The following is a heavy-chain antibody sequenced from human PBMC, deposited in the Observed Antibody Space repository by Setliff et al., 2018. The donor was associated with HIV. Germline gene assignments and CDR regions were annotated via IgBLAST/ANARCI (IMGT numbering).Heavy chain of an antibody. V-gene: IGHV4-30-4*02. CDR3: ARDQISAYSYGGDVYYYYMDV. CDR2: IYYNGSS. CDR1: GASIGSGHSY. Sequence: SETLSLTCTVSGASIGSGHSYWSWIRQPPGKGLEWIGNIYYNGSSYHNPSLKSRVTISVDTSKNQFSLNLSSVDTAVYYCARDQISAYSYGGDVYYYYMDVWGKGTTVTVSS. D-gene: IGHD3-16*01. J-gene: IGHJ6*03.